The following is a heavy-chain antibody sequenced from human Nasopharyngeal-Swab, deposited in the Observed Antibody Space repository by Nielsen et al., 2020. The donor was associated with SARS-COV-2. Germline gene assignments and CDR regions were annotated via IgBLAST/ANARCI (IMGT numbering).Heavy chain of an antibody. Sequence: GESLKISCKGSGSSFTSYWIGWVRQMPGKGLEWMGIIYPGDSDTRYSPSFQGQVTISADKSISTAYLQWSSLKASDTTMYYCARQGQQWLVNYYYYGMDVWGQGTTVTVSS. J-gene: IGHJ6*02. CDR1: GSSFTSYW. D-gene: IGHD6-19*01. V-gene: IGHV5-51*01. CDR3: ARQGQQWLVNYYYYGMDV. CDR2: IYPGDSDT.